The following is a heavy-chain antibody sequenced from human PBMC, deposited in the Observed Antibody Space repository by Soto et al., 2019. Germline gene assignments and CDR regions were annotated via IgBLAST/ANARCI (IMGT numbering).Heavy chain of an antibody. CDR1: GFTFSSYG. CDR3: ARDKGDGDYTIDY. J-gene: IGHJ4*02. V-gene: IGHV3-33*01. Sequence: QVQLVESGGGVVQPGRSLRLSCAASGFTFSSYGMHWVRQAPGKGLEWVAVIWYDGSNKYYADSVKGRFTISRDNSKNTLYMQMNSLSAEDTAVYYCARDKGDGDYTIDYWVQGTLVTVSS. CDR2: IWYDGSNK. D-gene: IGHD4-17*01.